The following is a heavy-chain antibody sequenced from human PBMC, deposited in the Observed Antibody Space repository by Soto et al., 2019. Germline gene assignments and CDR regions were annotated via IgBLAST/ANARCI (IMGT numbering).Heavy chain of an antibody. CDR1: GGTFSSYA. CDR3: ARDYYGSSGYLTRGYGLDV. V-gene: IGHV1-69*06. J-gene: IGHJ6*02. D-gene: IGHD3-22*01. Sequence: QVQLVQSGAEVKKPGSSVKVSCKASGGTFSSYAISWVRQAPGQGLEWMGGIIPMFGTANYAPRFRGGVTMTADKSTSTPSMELSRLRSEATAVYSCARDYYGSSGYLTRGYGLDVWGQGTTVTVSS. CDR2: IIPMFGTA.